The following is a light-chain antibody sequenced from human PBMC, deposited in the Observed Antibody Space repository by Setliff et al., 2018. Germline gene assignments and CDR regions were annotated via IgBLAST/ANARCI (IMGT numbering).Light chain of an antibody. V-gene: IGLV1-40*01. CDR2: GTN. J-gene: IGLJ1*01. Sequence: VLTQPPSVSGAPGQGITISCTGTSSNIGAGYDVHWYQQLPGAAPKLLIFGTNNRPSGVPDQFSGSKSGTSASLAITGLQAADEADYYCQSYDTSLNDDVFGTGTKGTVL. CDR3: QSYDTSLNDDV. CDR1: SSNIGAGYD.